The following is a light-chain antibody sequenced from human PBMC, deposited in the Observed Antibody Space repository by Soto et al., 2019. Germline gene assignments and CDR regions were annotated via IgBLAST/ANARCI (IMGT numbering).Light chain of an antibody. V-gene: IGLV2-8*01. CDR2: EVS. J-gene: IGLJ1*01. CDR3: TSYTGDDFTFV. CDR1: SSDIGTYDY. Sequence: QSALTQPPSASGSLGQSVTISCTGTSSDIGTYDYVSWYQQHPGRAPKLIILEVSKRPLGVPDRFSGSKSGNTASLIVSGLQPDDEAEYHCTSYTGDDFTFVFGTGTKLTVL.